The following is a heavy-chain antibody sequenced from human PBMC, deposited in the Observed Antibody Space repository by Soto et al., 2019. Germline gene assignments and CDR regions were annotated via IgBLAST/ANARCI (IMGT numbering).Heavy chain of an antibody. CDR1: GGSISSGGYY. CDR3: AREQRATFRHHDWFDS. Sequence: TSETLSLTCTVSGGSISSGGYYWSWIRQHPGKGLKWIGYIYYSGSTYYNPSLKSRVTISVDTSKNQFSLKLSSVTAADTAVYYCAREQRATFRHHDWFDSWGQGTLVPVSS. CDR2: IYYSGST. V-gene: IGHV4-31*03. D-gene: IGHD1-26*01. J-gene: IGHJ5*01.